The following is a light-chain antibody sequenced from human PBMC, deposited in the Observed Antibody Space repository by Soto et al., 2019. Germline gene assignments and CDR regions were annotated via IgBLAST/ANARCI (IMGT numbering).Light chain of an antibody. CDR2: GAS. J-gene: IGKJ3*01. CDR1: QSISSD. Sequence: EIVMTQSPATLSVSPGERVTLSCRASQSISSDLAWVQLKRGQAPRLLIYGASTRAPGIPARFSGSGSGTEFTLTISSLQSEDFAVYYCQQYGSSPLFTFGPGTKVDIK. CDR3: QQYGSSPLFT. V-gene: IGKV3-15*01.